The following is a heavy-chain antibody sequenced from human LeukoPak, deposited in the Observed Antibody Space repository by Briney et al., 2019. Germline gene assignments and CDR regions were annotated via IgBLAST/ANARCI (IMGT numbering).Heavy chain of an antibody. Sequence: GGSLRLSCTASGFTFSHYWMSWVRQAPGKGLEWVANIKQDGSEKYYVDSVKGRFTISRDNAKNSLYLQMNSLRAEDTAVYYCARKNGLDYWGQGTLVTVSS. V-gene: IGHV3-7*01. J-gene: IGHJ4*02. CDR2: IKQDGSEK. CDR1: GFTFSHYW. CDR3: ARKNGLDY.